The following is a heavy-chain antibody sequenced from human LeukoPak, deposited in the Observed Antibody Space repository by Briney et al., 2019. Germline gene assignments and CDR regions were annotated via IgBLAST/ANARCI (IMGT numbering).Heavy chain of an antibody. D-gene: IGHD6-13*01. Sequence: SETLSLTCTVSGGSISSYYWSWIRQPAGKGLEWIGRIYTIGSTNYNPSLKSRVTMSVDTSKNQFSLKLSSVTAADTAVYYCARDNGGIAASYYFDYWGQGTLVTVSS. CDR2: IYTIGST. J-gene: IGHJ4*02. CDR1: GGSISSYY. CDR3: ARDNGGIAASYYFDY. V-gene: IGHV4-4*07.